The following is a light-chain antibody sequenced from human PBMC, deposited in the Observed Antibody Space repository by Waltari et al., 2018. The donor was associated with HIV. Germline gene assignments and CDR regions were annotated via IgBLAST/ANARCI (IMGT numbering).Light chain of an antibody. Sequence: VSWYQQHPGKVPKLVIFDVTKRPSGVSDRFSGSKSGNTASLTISGLQAEDEADYYCCTYAVIVVFGGGTKLTVL. J-gene: IGLJ2*01. V-gene: IGLV2-23*02. CDR2: DVT. CDR3: CTYAVIVV.